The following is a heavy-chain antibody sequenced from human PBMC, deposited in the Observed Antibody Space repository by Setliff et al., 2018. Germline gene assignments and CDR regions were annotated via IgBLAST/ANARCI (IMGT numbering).Heavy chain of an antibody. J-gene: IGHJ3*02. V-gene: IGHV5-51*01. CDR2: IYPGDSDT. D-gene: IGHD3-10*01. Sequence: PGESLKISCKASGYSFTTSWIAWVRQKPGKGLEWMGIIYPGDSDTQYSPSFQGQVTFSSDKSINTAYLQWSSLKASDTAMYYCARLGEFDAFDIWGQGTMVTVSS. CDR3: ARLGEFDAFDI. CDR1: GYSFTTSW.